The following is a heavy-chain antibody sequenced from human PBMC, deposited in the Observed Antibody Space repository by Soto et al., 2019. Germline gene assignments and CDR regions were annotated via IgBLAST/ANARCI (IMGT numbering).Heavy chain of an antibody. CDR3: TRGGFMHAFDM. D-gene: IGHD2-8*01. Sequence: LCCAACGGSLKIYAMHGVRQAPGKGLEWVAVISYDGSNKYYADSVKGRFTISRDNSKNTVYLEMNSLRAEDTALYFCTRGGFMHAFDMWGQGTTVTVSS. V-gene: IGHV3-30-3*01. J-gene: IGHJ3*02. CDR1: GGSLKIYA. CDR2: ISYDGSNK.